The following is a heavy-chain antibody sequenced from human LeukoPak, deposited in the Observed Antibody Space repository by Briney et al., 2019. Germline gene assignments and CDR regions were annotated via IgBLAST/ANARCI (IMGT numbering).Heavy chain of an antibody. J-gene: IGHJ6*02. CDR3: AREVCSSTSCYNGMDV. D-gene: IGHD2-2*02. CDR2: IIPILGIT. Sequence: GASVKLSCKASGGTFSSYAISWVRQAPGQGLEWMGRIIPILGITNYAQKFQGRVTITADKSTSTAYMELSSLRSEDTAVYYCAREVCSSTSCYNGMDVWGQGTTVTVPS. CDR1: GGTFSSYA. V-gene: IGHV1-69*04.